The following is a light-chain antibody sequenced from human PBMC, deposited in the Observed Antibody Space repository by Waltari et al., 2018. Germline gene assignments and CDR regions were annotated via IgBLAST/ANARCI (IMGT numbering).Light chain of an antibody. V-gene: IGLV1-44*01. CDR3: AAWDESLKGWV. Sequence: QAVLTQPPSLSGTPGQRVTISCSGSNSNIGSNTVDWYQVLPGPAPKLRIHGNEQRPSGVPARFSGSKFGASGSLAISGLQPEDESEYYCAAWDESLKGWVFGGGTRLTVL. J-gene: IGLJ3*02. CDR1: NSNIGSNT. CDR2: GNE.